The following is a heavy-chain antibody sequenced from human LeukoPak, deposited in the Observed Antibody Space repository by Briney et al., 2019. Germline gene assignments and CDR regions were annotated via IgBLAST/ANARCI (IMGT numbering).Heavy chain of an antibody. CDR2: IYHSGST. CDR1: GYSISSGYY. CDR3: ARLSATMVRGVIMY. J-gene: IGHJ4*02. V-gene: IGHV4-38-2*01. Sequence: PSETLSLTGAVSGYSISSGYYWGWIRQPPGKGLEWIGGIYHSGSTYYNPSLKSRVTISVDTSKNQFSLKLSSVTAADTAVYYCARLSATMVRGVIMYWGQGTLVTVSS. D-gene: IGHD3-10*01.